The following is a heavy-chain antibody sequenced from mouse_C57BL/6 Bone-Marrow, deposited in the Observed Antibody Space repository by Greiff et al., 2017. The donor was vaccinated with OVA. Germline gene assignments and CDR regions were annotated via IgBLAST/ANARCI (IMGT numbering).Heavy chain of an antibody. J-gene: IGHJ2*01. Sequence: QVQLQQPGAELVKPGASVKMSCKASGYTFTSYWITWVKQRPGQGLEWIGDIYPGSGSTNYNEKFKSKATLTVDTSSSTAYMQLSSLTSEDSAVYYCARRGYYGSSHDYWGQGTTLTVSS. V-gene: IGHV1-55*01. CDR1: GYTFTSYW. CDR3: ARRGYYGSSHDY. D-gene: IGHD1-1*01. CDR2: IYPGSGST.